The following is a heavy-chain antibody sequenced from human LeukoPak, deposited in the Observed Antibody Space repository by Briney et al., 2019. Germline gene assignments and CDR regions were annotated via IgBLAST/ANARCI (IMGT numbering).Heavy chain of an antibody. CDR1: GYSFTTYW. J-gene: IGHJ3*02. D-gene: IGHD5-12*01. CDR3: ARRGVYSGYDEAFDI. Sequence: GESLQISCQGSGYSFTTYWIGWVRQMPGKGLEWMGFIYPFDSDTRYSPSFQGQVTISADKSISTAYLQWSSLKASDTAMYFCARRGVYSGYDEAFDIWGQGTMVTVS. V-gene: IGHV5-51*01. CDR2: IYPFDSDT.